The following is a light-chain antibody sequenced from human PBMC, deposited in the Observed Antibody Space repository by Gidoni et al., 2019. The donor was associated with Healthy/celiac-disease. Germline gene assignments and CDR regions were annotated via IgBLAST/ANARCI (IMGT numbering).Light chain of an antibody. CDR1: QSISSY. V-gene: IGKV1-39*01. CDR2: AAS. CDR3: QQSDSTPPLT. J-gene: IGKJ4*01. Sequence: DIQMTQSPSSLSAYVGDRVTITCRARQSISSYLNWYQQNPGKAPKLLIYAASSLQSGVPSRFSGSGSGTDFTLTISSLQPEEFATYYCQQSDSTPPLTFGGGTKVEIK.